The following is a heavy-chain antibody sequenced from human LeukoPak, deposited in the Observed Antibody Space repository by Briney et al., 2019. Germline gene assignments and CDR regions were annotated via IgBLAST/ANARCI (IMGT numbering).Heavy chain of an antibody. D-gene: IGHD6-19*01. CDR3: ARGSSSDWPLEY. V-gene: IGHV1-3*01. Sequence: ASVKVSCKASGYTFTGYYMHWVRQAPGQRLEWMGWINAYNGDTEYSQKFQGRVTITRDTSASTTYMELSTLRSEDTAVYYCARGSSSDWPLEYWGRGILVTVSS. CDR2: INAYNGDT. J-gene: IGHJ4*02. CDR1: GYTFTGYY.